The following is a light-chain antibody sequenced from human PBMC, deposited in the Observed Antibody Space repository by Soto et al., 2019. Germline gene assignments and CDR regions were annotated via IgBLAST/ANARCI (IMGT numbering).Light chain of an antibody. J-gene: IGKJ5*01. CDR1: PSHSISPS. V-gene: IGKV1-5*03. CDR3: QQDYDYSGT. CDR2: QAS. Sequence: DIQMTQSPSTLSASVGDRVTITCRASPSHSISPSLAWCQQKPGKAPRRLTYQASILESGVPSRFSGSGSGTEFNLTISSLQPDDFATYYCQQDYDYSGTFGQGTRLEIK.